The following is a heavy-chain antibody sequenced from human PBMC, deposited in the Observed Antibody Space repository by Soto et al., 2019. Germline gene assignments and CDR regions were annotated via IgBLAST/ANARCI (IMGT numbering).Heavy chain of an antibody. D-gene: IGHD2-2*01. CDR2: INAGNGNT. J-gene: IGHJ6*02. Sequence: ASVKVSCKASGYTFSSYAMNWVRQAPGQRLEWMGWINAGNGNTNYAQKFQGRVTITTDESTSTAYMELSSLRSEDTAVYYCARHDCISTSCYYYYHYSMDFSGQGTTVTVSS. V-gene: IGHV1-3*01. CDR1: GYTFSSYA. CDR3: ARHDCISTSCYYYYHYSMDF.